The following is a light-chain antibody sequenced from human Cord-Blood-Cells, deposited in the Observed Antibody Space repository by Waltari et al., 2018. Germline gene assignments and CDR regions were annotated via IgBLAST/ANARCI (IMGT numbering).Light chain of an antibody. V-gene: IGKV1-33*01. CDR1: QDISNY. Sequence: DIQMTQSPSSLSASVGDRVTITCQASQDISNYLNWYQQKPGKAPKLLIYDASNLETGVPSRFSGSASGTDFTFTISSLQPEDIATYYCQQYDNRLIFTFGPGTKVDIK. CDR3: QQYDNRLIFT. J-gene: IGKJ3*01. CDR2: DAS.